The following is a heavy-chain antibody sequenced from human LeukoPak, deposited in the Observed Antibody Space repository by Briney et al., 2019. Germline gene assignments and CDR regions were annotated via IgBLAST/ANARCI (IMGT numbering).Heavy chain of an antibody. CDR3: TREVVGYSSSWSESY. CDR2: IHHSGAT. V-gene: IGHV4-38-2*02. D-gene: IGHD6-13*01. J-gene: IGHJ4*02. CDR1: GYSISSGYY. Sequence: SETLSLTCTVSGYSISSGYYWGWIRQPPGKGLEWIGSIHHSGATYYSPSLKSRVSISVDTSKNQFSLKLSSVTAADTAVYYCTREVVGYSSSWSESYWGQGALITVSS.